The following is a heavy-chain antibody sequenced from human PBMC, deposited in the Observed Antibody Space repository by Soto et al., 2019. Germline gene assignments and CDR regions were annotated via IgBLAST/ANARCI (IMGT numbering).Heavy chain of an antibody. Sequence: GGSLRLSCAASGFTFSGYWMHWVRQAPGKGLVWVANIDPDGRTTNYADSVKGRLSISRDNAKNTLYLQMNSLRVEDTALYYCTRDIAATDVDYWGQGTLVTVSS. V-gene: IGHV3-74*01. CDR2: IDPDGRTT. CDR1: GFTFSGYW. J-gene: IGHJ4*02. D-gene: IGHD6-13*01. CDR3: TRDIAATDVDY.